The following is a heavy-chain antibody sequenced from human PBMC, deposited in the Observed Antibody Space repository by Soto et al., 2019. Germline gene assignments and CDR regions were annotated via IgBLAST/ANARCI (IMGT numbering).Heavy chain of an antibody. D-gene: IGHD1-1*01. CDR1: GGSISKFY. V-gene: IGHV4-4*07. J-gene: IGHJ5*02. CDR3: VRDGWKSLRDWFDP. CDR2: VYATGTT. Sequence: SETLSLTCNVSGGSISKFYWAWIRKTAGNGLEWMGRVYATGTTDYNPSLRSRVAMSVDISKKTFSLRLRSVTGADSGVYYCVRDGWKSLRDWFDPWGQGILVTVSP.